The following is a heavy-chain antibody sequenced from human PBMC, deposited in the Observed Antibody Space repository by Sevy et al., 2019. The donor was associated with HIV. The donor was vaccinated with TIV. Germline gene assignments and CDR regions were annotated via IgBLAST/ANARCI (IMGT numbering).Heavy chain of an antibody. CDR3: AKRRVQSGLSGGGANYGMDV. CDR1: GFPFSSYA. D-gene: IGHD2-8*02. J-gene: IGHJ6*02. V-gene: IGHV3-23*01. CDR2: LIGGGRRT. Sequence: GGSLRLSCAASGFPFSSYAMSWVRQAPGRGLEWVSTLIGGGRRTYYADSVTGRFIISRDNSGNTLYLQMNSLRAEDTAIYYCAKRRVQSGLSGGGANYGMDVCGRGTTVTVSS.